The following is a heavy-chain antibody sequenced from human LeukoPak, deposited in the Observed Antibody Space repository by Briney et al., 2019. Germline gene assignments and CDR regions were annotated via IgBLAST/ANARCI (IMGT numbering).Heavy chain of an antibody. Sequence: TGGSLRLSCAASGFTFSGFGIYWVRQAPGKGLEWVAVISSDGSNKYYADSVKGRFTISRDNSKNTLYLQMSSLRADDTAVYYCAKDQRRGYSYGFDYWGQGTLVTVSS. V-gene: IGHV3-30*18. J-gene: IGHJ4*02. CDR3: AKDQRRGYSYGFDY. CDR1: GFTFSGFG. CDR2: ISSDGSNK. D-gene: IGHD5-18*01.